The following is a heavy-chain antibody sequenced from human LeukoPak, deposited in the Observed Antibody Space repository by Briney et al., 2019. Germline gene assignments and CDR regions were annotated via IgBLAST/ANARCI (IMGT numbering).Heavy chain of an antibody. CDR2: IYYSGST. CDR1: GGPFSNYY. J-gene: IGHJ4*02. Sequence: SDTLSLTCAVYGGPFSNYYWSWIRQPPGKGLEWIGYIYYSGSTNYNPSLKSRVTISVDTSKNQFSLKLSSVTAADTAVYYCARGIAVAGSDYWGQGTPVTVSS. CDR3: ARGIAVAGSDY. D-gene: IGHD6-19*01. V-gene: IGHV4-59*07.